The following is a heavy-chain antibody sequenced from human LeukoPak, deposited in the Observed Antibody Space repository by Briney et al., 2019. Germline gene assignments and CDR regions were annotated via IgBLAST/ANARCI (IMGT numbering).Heavy chain of an antibody. Sequence: SETLSLTCTVSGGSVSNYYWSWVRQPAGKGLEWIGRIYASGTTRYNPSLQSRVTMSVDMSKNQFPLTLTSVTAADTAVYFCARGMAEAYDYNWFDPWGQGILVTVSS. CDR2: IYASGTT. CDR3: ARGMAEAYDYNWFDP. CDR1: GGSVSNYY. J-gene: IGHJ5*02. V-gene: IGHV4-4*07. D-gene: IGHD5-12*01.